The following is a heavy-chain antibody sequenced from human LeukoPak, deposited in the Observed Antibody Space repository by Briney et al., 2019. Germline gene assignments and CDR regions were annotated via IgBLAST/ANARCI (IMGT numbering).Heavy chain of an antibody. CDR1: SGSISSSSYY. Sequence: PSETLSLTCTISSGSISSSSYYWGWIRQPPGKGLEWIGYIYHSGSTYYNPSLKSRVTISVDRSKNQFSLKLSSVTAADTAVYYCARDDYSNYGWFDPWGQGTLVTVSS. J-gene: IGHJ5*02. V-gene: IGHV4-30-2*01. CDR2: IYHSGST. D-gene: IGHD4-4*01. CDR3: ARDDYSNYGWFDP.